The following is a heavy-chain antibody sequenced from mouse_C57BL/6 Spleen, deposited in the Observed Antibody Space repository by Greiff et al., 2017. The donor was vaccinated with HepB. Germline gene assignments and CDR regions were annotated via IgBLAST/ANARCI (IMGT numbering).Heavy chain of an antibody. CDR3: ARFFRTGDYAMDY. Sequence: QVQLQQPGAELVKPGASVKLSCKASGYTFTSYWMHWVKQRPGQGLEWIGMIHPNSGSTNYNEKFKSKATLTVDKSSSTAYMQLSSLTSEDSAVYYCARFFRTGDYAMDYWGQGTSVTVSS. J-gene: IGHJ4*01. V-gene: IGHV1-64*01. CDR2: IHPNSGST. D-gene: IGHD4-1*01. CDR1: GYTFTSYW.